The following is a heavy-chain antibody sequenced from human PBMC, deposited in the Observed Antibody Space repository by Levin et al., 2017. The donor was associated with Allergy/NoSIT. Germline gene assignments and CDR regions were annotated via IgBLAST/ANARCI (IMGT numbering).Heavy chain of an antibody. CDR2: INHSGST. D-gene: IGHD2-15*01. Sequence: PSETLSLTCAVYGGSFSGYYWSWIRQPPGKGLEWIGEINHSGSTNYNPSLKSRVTISVDTSKNQFSLKLSSVTAADTAVYYCARAPICSPEGQGGGSCKGGAFDIWGQGTMVTVSS. CDR3: ARAPICSPEGQGGGSCKGGAFDI. J-gene: IGHJ3*02. V-gene: IGHV4-34*01. CDR1: GGSFSGYY.